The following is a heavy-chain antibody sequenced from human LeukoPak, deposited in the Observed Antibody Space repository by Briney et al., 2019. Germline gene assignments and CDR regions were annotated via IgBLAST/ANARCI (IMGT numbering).Heavy chain of an antibody. CDR2: ISGSGGST. Sequence: GGSLRLSCAASGFTFSSYAMSWFRQAPGKGLEWVSAISGSGGSTYYADSVKGRFTISRDNSKNTLYLQMNSLRAEDTAVYYCAKDSDYYDSSGYWSWDYFDYWGQGTLVTVSS. CDR3: AKDSDYYDSSGYWSWDYFDY. J-gene: IGHJ4*02. CDR1: GFTFSSYA. V-gene: IGHV3-23*01. D-gene: IGHD3-22*01.